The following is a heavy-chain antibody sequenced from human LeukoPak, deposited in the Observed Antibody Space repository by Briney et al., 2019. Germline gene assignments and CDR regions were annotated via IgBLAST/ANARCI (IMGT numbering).Heavy chain of an antibody. CDR3: AKGRNYASGSYGDS. J-gene: IGHJ4*02. V-gene: IGHV3-23*01. CDR2: ISGSGGTT. CDR1: GFTFSSYA. Sequence: GGSLRLSCAASGFTFSSYAMTWVRQAPGRGLEWVSGISGSGGTTYCADSVKGRFGISRDNSKNALYLQLNSLRAEDTAVYYCAKGRNYASGSYGDSWGQGTLVTVSS. D-gene: IGHD3-10*01.